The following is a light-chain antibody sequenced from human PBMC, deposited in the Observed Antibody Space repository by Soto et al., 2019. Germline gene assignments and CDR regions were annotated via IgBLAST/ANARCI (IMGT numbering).Light chain of an antibody. J-gene: IGKJ4*01. CDR2: ATS. V-gene: IGKV3-20*01. Sequence: EIVLTQSPGTLSLSPGVRATLSCRASQSVISTYLAWYQQKPGQAPRLLIYATSKRATGIPDRFSGSGSGTDFTLTISRVEPDDLAVYFCQQYSRSSLTFGGGTKVEIK. CDR3: QQYSRSSLT. CDR1: QSVISTY.